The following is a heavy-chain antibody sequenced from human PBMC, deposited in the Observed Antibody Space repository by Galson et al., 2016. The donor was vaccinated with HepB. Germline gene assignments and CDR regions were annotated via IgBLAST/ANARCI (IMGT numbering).Heavy chain of an antibody. CDR2: VSRSGDSM. CDR1: GFTFSDYY. J-gene: IGHJ3*01. V-gene: IGHV3-11*01. CDR3: ARDLPDDSVEYFDVFDL. Sequence: SLRLSCAASGFTFSDYYMNWIRQAPGKGLEWVSYVSRSGDSMLYADSVRGRFTISRDNVKKSLYLQMTNLRPEDTAVYYCARDLPDDSVEYFDVFDLWGQGTMVTVSS. D-gene: IGHD4-17*01.